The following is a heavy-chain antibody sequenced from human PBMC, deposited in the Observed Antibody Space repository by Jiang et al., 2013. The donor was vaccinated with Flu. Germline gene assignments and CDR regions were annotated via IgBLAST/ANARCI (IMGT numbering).Heavy chain of an antibody. CDR2: LYTGGHT. V-gene: IGHV3-66*01. Sequence: VQLVESGGDLVQPGGSLRLSCEVSGFSVSDEYVNWIRQAPGKGLEWVSILYTGGHTNYRDSVRDRFTISRDNAENTVYLQMSSLRAEDTAVYYCARVGHWGTINAFDVWGQGTMITVSS. CDR1: GFSVSDEY. D-gene: IGHD3-16*01. CDR3: ARVGHWGTINAFDV. J-gene: IGHJ3*01.